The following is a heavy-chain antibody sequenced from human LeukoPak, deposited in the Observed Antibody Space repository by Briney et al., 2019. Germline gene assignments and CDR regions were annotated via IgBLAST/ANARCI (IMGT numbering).Heavy chain of an antibody. J-gene: IGHJ4*02. CDR1: GYTLTELS. D-gene: IGHD3-22*01. CDR3: ASYYYDSSGYPRFDY. Sequence: ASVNVSCKVSGYTLTELSMHWVRQAPGKGLEWMGGFDPEDGETIYAQKFQGRVTMTEDTSTDTAYMELSSLRSEDTAVYYCASYYYDSSGYPRFDYWGQGTLVTVSS. CDR2: FDPEDGET. V-gene: IGHV1-24*01.